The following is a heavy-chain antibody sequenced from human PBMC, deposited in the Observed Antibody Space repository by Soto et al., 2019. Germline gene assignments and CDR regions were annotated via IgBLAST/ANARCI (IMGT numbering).Heavy chain of an antibody. CDR3: ARASSVLGDGWSDY. D-gene: IGHD6-19*01. J-gene: IGHJ4*02. CDR2: INAGNAKT. V-gene: IGHV1-3*01. CDR1: GYTFTNYA. Sequence: ASVKVSCKAPGYTFTNYAIHWVRQGPGQRLEWMGWINAGNAKTKYSQKFQGRVTITRDTSASTAYMELSSLRSEDTAVYYCARASSVLGDGWSDYWGRGTLVTVSS.